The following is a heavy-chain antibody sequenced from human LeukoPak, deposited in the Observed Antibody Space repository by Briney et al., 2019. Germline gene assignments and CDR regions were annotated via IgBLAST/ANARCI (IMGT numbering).Heavy chain of an antibody. Sequence: GGSLRLSCAASGFTFSNAWMSWVRQAPGKGLEWVSAISGSGGSTYYADSVKGRFTISRDNSKNTLYLQMNSLRAEDTAVYYCAKAHIAAPVRRDFQHWGQGTLVTVSS. J-gene: IGHJ1*01. D-gene: IGHD6-13*01. V-gene: IGHV3-23*01. CDR1: GFTFSNAW. CDR2: ISGSGGST. CDR3: AKAHIAAPVRRDFQH.